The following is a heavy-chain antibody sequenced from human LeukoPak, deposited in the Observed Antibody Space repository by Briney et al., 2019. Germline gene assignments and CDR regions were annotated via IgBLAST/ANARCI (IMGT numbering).Heavy chain of an antibody. CDR1: GFTVSTYH. V-gene: IGHV3-53*01. J-gene: IGHJ3*02. D-gene: IGHD3-16*01. CDR3: AKRGNNAFEI. CDR2: IYSGGST. Sequence: GGSLRLSCAASGFTVSTYHMTWVRQAPGKGLEWVSTIYSGGSTNYEDSVRGRITISRDSSQNTVWLQMNSLRAEDTAVYHCAKRGNNAFEIWGQGTMVTVSS.